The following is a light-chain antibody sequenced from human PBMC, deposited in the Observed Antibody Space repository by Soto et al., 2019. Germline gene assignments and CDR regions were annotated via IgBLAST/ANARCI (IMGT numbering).Light chain of an antibody. Sequence: AIQMTQSPSSLSASVGDRVTITCRASQGIRNDLSWYQQKPGKAPELLIYDASSLQSGVPSRFSGSGSGTGFSLTISSLQPEDFGTYYCLQDDSYPLTFGGGTKVEIK. CDR1: QGIRND. CDR3: LQDDSYPLT. J-gene: IGKJ4*01. V-gene: IGKV1-6*01. CDR2: DAS.